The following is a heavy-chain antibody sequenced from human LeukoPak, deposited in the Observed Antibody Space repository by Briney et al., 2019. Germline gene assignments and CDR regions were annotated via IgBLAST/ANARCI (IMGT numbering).Heavy chain of an antibody. CDR1: GFTFTSYA. V-gene: IGHV3-48*01. CDR3: ARPVDTAIITGFDY. CDR2: ITGTSSGI. J-gene: IGHJ4*02. Sequence: GGYLSLSCAASGFTFTSYAMNWVRQAPGKGLEWVAGITGTSSGIYYADSVRGRFTVSRDNAQKSVYLQMKSLRVEDTGVYYCARPVDTAIITGFDYWGQGTLVTVSS. D-gene: IGHD5-18*01.